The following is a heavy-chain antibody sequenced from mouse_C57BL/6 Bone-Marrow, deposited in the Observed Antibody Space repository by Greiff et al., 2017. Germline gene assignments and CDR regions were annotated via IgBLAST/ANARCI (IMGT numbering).Heavy chain of an antibody. J-gene: IGHJ1*03. V-gene: IGHV1-69*01. CDR3: ASLWDRRYFDV. D-gene: IGHD3-3*01. Sequence: VQLQQPGAELVMPGASVKLSCKASGYTFTSYWMHWVKQRPGQGLEWIGEIDPSDSYTNYNQKFKGKSTLTVDKSSSTAYMQLSSLTSEDSAVYYCASLWDRRYFDVWGTGTTVTVSS. CDR1: GYTFTSYW. CDR2: IDPSDSYT.